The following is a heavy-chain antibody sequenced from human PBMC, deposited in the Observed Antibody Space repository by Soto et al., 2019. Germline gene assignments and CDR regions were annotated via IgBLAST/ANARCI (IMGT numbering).Heavy chain of an antibody. CDR3: ASSLDYGGNSPDY. J-gene: IGHJ4*02. Sequence: ASVKVSCKASGYTFTSYDINWVRQATGQGLEWMGWMNPNSGNTGYAQKFQGRVTMTRNTSTSTAYMELSSLRSEDTAVYYCASSLDYGGNSPDYWGQGTLVTVSS. CDR2: MNPNSGNT. D-gene: IGHD4-17*01. CDR1: GYTFTSYD. V-gene: IGHV1-8*01.